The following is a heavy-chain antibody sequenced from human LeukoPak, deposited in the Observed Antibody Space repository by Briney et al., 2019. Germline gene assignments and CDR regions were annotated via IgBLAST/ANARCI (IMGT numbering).Heavy chain of an antibody. V-gene: IGHV3-74*01. CDR3: VRDFELYY. J-gene: IGHJ4*02. CDR2: IKPDGSST. D-gene: IGHD3/OR15-3a*01. CDR1: GFIFSNYW. Sequence: GGSLRLSCVVSGFIFSNYWMHWVRQAPGKGLVWVSRIKPDGSSTNYADSVKGRFSISRDSAKNTVYLQMNSLRAEDAAVYYCVRDFELYYWGQGTLVTVSS.